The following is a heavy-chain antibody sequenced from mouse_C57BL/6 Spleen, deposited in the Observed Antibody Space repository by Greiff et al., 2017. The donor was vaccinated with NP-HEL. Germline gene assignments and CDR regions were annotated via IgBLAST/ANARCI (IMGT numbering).Heavy chain of an antibody. CDR1: GYAFSSSW. CDR3: ARSGWDGY. CDR2: IYPGDGDT. V-gene: IGHV1-82*01. J-gene: IGHJ2*01. Sequence: VQLQESGPELVKPGASVKISCKASGYAFSSSWMNWVKQRPGKGLERIGRIYPGDGDTNYNGKFKGKATLTADKSSSTAYMQLSSLTSEDSAVYFCARSGWDGYWGQGTTLTVSS. D-gene: IGHD4-1*01.